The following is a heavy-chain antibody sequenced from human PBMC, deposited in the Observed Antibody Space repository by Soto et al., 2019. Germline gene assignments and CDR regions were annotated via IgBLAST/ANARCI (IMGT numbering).Heavy chain of an antibody. CDR3: AKGNNYYDSSGYSY. Sequence: EVQLLESGGGLVQPGGSLRLSCAASVFTFSSYAMSWVRQAPGKGLEWVSAISGSGGSTYYADSVKGRFTISRDNSKNTLYLQMNSLRAEDTAVYYCAKGNNYYDSSGYSYWGQGTLVTVSS. D-gene: IGHD3-22*01. CDR1: VFTFSSYA. CDR2: ISGSGGST. J-gene: IGHJ4*02. V-gene: IGHV3-23*01.